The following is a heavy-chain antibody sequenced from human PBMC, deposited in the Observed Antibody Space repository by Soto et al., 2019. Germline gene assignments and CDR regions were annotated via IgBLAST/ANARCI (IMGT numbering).Heavy chain of an antibody. Sequence: GSSFQLSCKASGYIFTDYYLHWVRQAPGQGLEWLGWINPSNGVTYYAQNFRDRVTMTRDTSISTAYMDLTRLTSDDTAVYFCAMDHGNTSTSTLGPWGKRTSGTVSS. CDR2: INPSNGVT. J-gene: IGHJ5*02. V-gene: IGHV1-2*02. D-gene: IGHD2-2*01. CDR3: AMDHGNTSTSTLGP. CDR1: GYIFTDYY.